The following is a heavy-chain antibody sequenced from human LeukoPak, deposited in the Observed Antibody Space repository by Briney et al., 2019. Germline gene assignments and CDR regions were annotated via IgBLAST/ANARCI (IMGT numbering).Heavy chain of an antibody. CDR2: IYYSGST. CDR1: GGSISSYY. D-gene: IGHD5-18*01. Sequence: PSETLSLTCTVSGGSISSYYWSWIRQPPGKGLEWIGYIYYSGSTNYNPSLKSRVTISVDTSKNQFSLKLSSVTAADTAVYYCARRLGYSYTHWFDPWGQGTLVTVSS. V-gene: IGHV4-59*08. CDR3: ARRLGYSYTHWFDP. J-gene: IGHJ5*02.